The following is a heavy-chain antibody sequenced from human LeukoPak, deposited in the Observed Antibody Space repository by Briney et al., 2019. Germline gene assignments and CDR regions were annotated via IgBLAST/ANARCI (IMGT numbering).Heavy chain of an antibody. CDR1: GFTFSSYG. V-gene: IGHV3-64*01. CDR3: ARGEIEYTSGSHFDY. J-gene: IGHJ4*02. CDR2: ISSNGGST. Sequence: PGGSLRLSCAASGFTFSSYGMHWVRQAPGKGLEYVSAISSNGGSTYYANSVKGRFTISRDNSKNTLFLQMGSLRAEDMAVYYCARGEIEYTSGSHFDYWGQGTLVTVSS. D-gene: IGHD6-19*01.